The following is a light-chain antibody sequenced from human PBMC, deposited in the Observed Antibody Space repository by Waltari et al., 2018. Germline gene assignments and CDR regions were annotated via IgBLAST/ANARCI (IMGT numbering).Light chain of an antibody. CDR3: QQRSNWPLT. J-gene: IGKJ4*01. Sequence: EVVLTQSPATLSLSPGGRATLSCRAGQSVSGHLAWYQQKPGQPPMLLIYDVSNRATGIPARFSGSGSGTDFTLTISNLEPEDFAVYYCQQRSNWPLTFGGGTKVEIK. CDR1: QSVSGH. V-gene: IGKV3-11*01. CDR2: DVS.